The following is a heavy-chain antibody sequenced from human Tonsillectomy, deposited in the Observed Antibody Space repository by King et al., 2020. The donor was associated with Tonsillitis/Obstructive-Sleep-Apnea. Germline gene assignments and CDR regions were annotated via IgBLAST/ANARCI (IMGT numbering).Heavy chain of an antibody. CDR2: IRGKAYGGTA. J-gene: IGHJ4*02. Sequence: DVQLVESGGGLVQPGRSLRLSCTASGFTFGHYAMSWVRQAPGKGLEWVGFIRGKAYGGTAEYAASVKGRFTISRDDSKSIAYLQMNSLKTEDTAVYYCTFFNYGDYQFYCDYWGQGPLVTVSS. CDR3: TFFNYGDYQFYCDY. CDR1: GFTFGHYA. V-gene: IGHV3-49*04. D-gene: IGHD4-17*01.